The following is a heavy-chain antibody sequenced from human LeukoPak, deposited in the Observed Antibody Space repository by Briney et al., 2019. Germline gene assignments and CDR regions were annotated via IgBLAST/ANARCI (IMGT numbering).Heavy chain of an antibody. V-gene: IGHV4-39*01. CDR2: IYYSGST. D-gene: IGHD2-15*01. J-gene: IGHJ5*02. Sequence: SETLSLTCSVSGDSISSGGYYWGWIRQPPGKGLEWIGSIYYSGSTYYNPSLKSRVTISVDTSKNQFSLKLSSVTAADTAVYYCARHNVVVVAATQGWFDPWGQGTLVTVSS. CDR3: ARHNVVVVAATQGWFDP. CDR1: GDSISSGGYY.